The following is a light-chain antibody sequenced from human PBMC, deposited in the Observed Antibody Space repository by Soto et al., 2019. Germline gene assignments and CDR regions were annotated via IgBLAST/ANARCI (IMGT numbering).Light chain of an antibody. Sequence: EIVLTQSPATLSLSPVERATLSCRASQSVSRYLAWYRQKPGQAPRLLLYDASNRATGIPARFSGSGSGTDLTLTISSLEPEDFAVYDCQQRNDWPFTFGPGTKVDIK. CDR3: QQRNDWPFT. J-gene: IGKJ3*01. V-gene: IGKV3-11*01. CDR1: QSVSRY. CDR2: DAS.